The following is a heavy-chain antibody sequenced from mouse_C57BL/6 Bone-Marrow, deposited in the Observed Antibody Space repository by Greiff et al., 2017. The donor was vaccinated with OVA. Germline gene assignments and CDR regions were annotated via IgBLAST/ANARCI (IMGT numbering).Heavy chain of an antibody. J-gene: IGHJ3*01. D-gene: IGHD3-2*01. CDR1: GYAFSSSW. Sequence: QVQLQQSGPELVKPGASVKISCKASGYAFSSSWMNWVKQRPGKGLEWIGGIYPGDGDTNYNGKLTGKGRLTADKSASTAYMQLSSLTSEDSAVYFCARSEETRTWFAYWGQGTLVTVSA. CDR3: ARSEETRTWFAY. CDR2: IYPGDGDT. V-gene: IGHV1-82*01.